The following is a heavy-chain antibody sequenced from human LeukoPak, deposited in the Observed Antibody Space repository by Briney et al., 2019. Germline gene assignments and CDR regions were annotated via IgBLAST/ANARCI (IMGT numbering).Heavy chain of an antibody. D-gene: IGHD3-22*01. CDR2: INPNSGGT. J-gene: IGHJ4*02. V-gene: IGHV1-2*06. Sequence: ASVKVSCKASGYTSTCYYMHWVRQAPGQGLEWMGRINPNSGGTNYAQKFQGRVTMTRDTSISTAYMELSRLRSGDTAVYYCARADANYYYDSSGLVDWGQGTLVTVSS. CDR1: GYTSTCYY. CDR3: ARADANYYYDSSGLVD.